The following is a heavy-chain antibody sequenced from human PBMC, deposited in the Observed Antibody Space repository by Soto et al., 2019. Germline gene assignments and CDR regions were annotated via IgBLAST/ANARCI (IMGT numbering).Heavy chain of an antibody. CDR3: ARVYCSGGSCYEFDY. CDR1: GGAISSGGYY. D-gene: IGHD2-15*01. J-gene: IGHJ4*02. CDR2: IYYSGST. V-gene: IGHV4-31*03. Sequence: QVQLQESGPGLVKPSQTLSLTCTVSGGAISSGGYYWSWIRQHPGKGLEWIGYIYYSGSTYYNPSIKSRVTISVDTSKNQFSLKLSSVTAADTAVYYCARVYCSGGSCYEFDYWGQGTLVTVSS.